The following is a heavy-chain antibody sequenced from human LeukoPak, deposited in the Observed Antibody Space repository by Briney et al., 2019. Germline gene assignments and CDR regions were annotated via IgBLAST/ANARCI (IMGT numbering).Heavy chain of an antibody. CDR2: IRSKAYGGTT. V-gene: IGHV3-49*04. CDR1: GFTFGDYA. J-gene: IGHJ4*02. CDR3: TSSPFGVVIIPSDY. D-gene: IGHD3-3*01. Sequence: GGSLRLSCTASGFTFGDYAMSWVRQAPGKGLEWVGFIRSKAYGGTTEYAASVKGRFTISRDDSKSIAYLQMNSLKTEDTAVSYCTSSPFGVVIIPSDYWGQGTLVTVSS.